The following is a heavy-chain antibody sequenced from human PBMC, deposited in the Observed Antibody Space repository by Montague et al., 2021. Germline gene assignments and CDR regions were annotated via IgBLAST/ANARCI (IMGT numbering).Heavy chain of an antibody. CDR1: GGSISSGGYY. CDR2: IFYSGNT. CDR3: ARAEDYYGSGSYLGFDY. V-gene: IGHV4-31*03. J-gene: IGHJ4*02. D-gene: IGHD3-10*01. Sequence: TLSLTRTVSGGSISSGGYYWSWIRQLAGKGLEWIGYIFYSGNTYCNPSLKSRVTISVDTSKNQFSLKLSSVTAADTAVYYCARAEDYYGSGSYLGFDYWGQGTLATVSS.